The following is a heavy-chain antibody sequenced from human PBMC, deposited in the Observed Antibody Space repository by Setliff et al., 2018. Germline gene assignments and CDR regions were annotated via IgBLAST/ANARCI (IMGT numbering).Heavy chain of an antibody. D-gene: IGHD3-22*01. CDR1: GYTFTNYG. V-gene: IGHV1-18*01. Sequence: ASVKVSCKTSGYTFTNYGITWVRQAPGQGLEWMGWINNYNTNTNYAQKLQGRVAMTTDTSTSTAYMELRSLRSDDSAVYYCARINFYVSNGHYYAPDYWGQGTLVTVSS. J-gene: IGHJ4*02. CDR3: ARINFYVSNGHYYAPDY. CDR2: INNYNTNT.